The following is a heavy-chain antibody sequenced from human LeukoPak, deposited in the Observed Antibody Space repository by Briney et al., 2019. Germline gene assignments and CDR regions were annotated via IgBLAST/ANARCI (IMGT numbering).Heavy chain of an antibody. D-gene: IGHD6-19*01. CDR2: IYYSGST. V-gene: IGHV4-59*01. CDR1: GGSISSYY. Sequence: SETLSLTCTVSGGSISSYYWSWIRQPPGKGLEWIGYIYYSGSTNYNPSLKSRVTISVDTSKNQFSLKLSSVTAADTAVYYCATLARAVAGTSFGPPEYYYYYYMDDWGKGTTVTISS. CDR3: ATLARAVAGTSFGPPEYYYYYYMDD. J-gene: IGHJ6*03.